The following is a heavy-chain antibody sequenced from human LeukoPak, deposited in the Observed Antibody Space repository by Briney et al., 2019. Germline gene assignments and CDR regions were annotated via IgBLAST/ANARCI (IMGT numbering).Heavy chain of an antibody. CDR3: TRLNTARYSNWFDP. D-gene: IGHD5-18*01. CDR1: GFTFSGSA. Sequence: GGSLRLSCAASGFTFSGSAMHGVRQASGKGLEGVGRIRSKANSYATAYAASVKGRFAISRDDSKNTAYLQMNSLKTEDTAVYYCTRLNTARYSNWFDPWGQGTLVTVSS. CDR2: IRSKANSYAT. J-gene: IGHJ5*02. V-gene: IGHV3-73*01.